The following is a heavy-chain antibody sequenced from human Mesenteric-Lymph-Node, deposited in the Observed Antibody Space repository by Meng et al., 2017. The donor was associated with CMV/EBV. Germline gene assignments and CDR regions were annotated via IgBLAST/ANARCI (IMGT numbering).Heavy chain of an antibody. CDR3: ARVEYSSSWPFDY. D-gene: IGHD6-13*01. CDR2: ISWNSRSL. CDR1: GFRFNDYA. J-gene: IGHJ4*02. V-gene: IGHV3-9*01. Sequence: SLKISCAASGFRFNDYAMHWVRQAPGKGLEWVSGISWNSRSLAYADSVKGRFTISRDNAKNSLYLQMNSLRAEDTAVYYCARVEYSSSWPFDYWGQGTLVTVSS.